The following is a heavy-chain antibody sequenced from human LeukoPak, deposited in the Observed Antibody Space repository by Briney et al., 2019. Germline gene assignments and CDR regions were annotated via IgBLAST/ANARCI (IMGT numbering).Heavy chain of an antibody. Sequence: SVKVSCKASGGTFSSYAISWVRQAPGQGLEWMGRIIPILGIANYAQKFQGRVTITADKSTSTAYMELSSLRSEDTAVYYCARGPITMVRGVINHYYYGMDVWGPGTTVTVSS. CDR2: IIPILGIA. CDR1: GGTFSSYA. D-gene: IGHD3-10*01. J-gene: IGHJ6*02. V-gene: IGHV1-69*04. CDR3: ARGPITMVRGVINHYYYGMDV.